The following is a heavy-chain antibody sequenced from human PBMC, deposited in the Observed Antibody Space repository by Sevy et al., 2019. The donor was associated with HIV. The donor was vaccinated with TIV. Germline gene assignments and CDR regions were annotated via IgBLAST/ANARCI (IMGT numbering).Heavy chain of an antibody. CDR1: GFTFSNAW. CDR3: TTASWSQEDYYNY. Sequence: GGSLRLSCAASGFTFSNAWMSWVRQAPGKGLEWVGRIKGKIYDGTIDYPAPVKGRFSISSDDPKNTRYLQMNSLKTEDTAVYYCTTASWSQEDYYNYWGQGTLVTVSS. D-gene: IGHD6-13*01. J-gene: IGHJ4*02. CDR2: IKGKIYDGTI. V-gene: IGHV3-15*01.